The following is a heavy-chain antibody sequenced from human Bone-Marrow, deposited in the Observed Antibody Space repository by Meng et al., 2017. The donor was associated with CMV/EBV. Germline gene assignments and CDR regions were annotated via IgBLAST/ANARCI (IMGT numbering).Heavy chain of an antibody. CDR1: SGGYY. D-gene: IGHD3-22*01. J-gene: IGHJ5*02. Sequence: SGGYYGSWIRQHPGKGLEWIGYIYYSGSTYYNPSLKSRVTISEDTSKNQFSLKLSSVTAADTAVYYCARVDYYYDSSGYYCNWFDPWGQGTLVTVSS. CDR2: IYYSGST. V-gene: IGHV4-31*02. CDR3: ARVDYYYDSSGYYCNWFDP.